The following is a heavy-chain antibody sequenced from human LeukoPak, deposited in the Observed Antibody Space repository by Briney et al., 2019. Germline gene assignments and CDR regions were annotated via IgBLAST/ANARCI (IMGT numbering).Heavy chain of an antibody. CDR2: ISAYNGNT. Sequence: ASVKVSCKASGYTFTGYYMHWVRQAPGQGLEWMGWISAYNGNTNYAQKLQGRVTMTTDTSTSTAYMELRSLRSDDTAVYYCARDEGSGYCSSTSCYPSSGWYPYWGQGTLVTVSS. CDR1: GYTFTGYY. V-gene: IGHV1-18*04. D-gene: IGHD2-2*01. CDR3: ARDEGSGYCSSTSCYPSSGWYPY. J-gene: IGHJ4*02.